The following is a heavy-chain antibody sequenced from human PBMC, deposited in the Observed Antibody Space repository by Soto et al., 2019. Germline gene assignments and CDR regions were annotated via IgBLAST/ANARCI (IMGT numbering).Heavy chain of an antibody. J-gene: IGHJ4*02. V-gene: IGHV3-49*04. Sequence: SLRLYFTASVFTFGDYAMSWVRQAPGKGLEWVGFIRSKAYGGTTEYAASVKGRFTISRDDSKSIAYLQMNSLKTEDTAVYYCTRGHGGISDYGDYALEVYWAQGPPGT. CDR2: IRSKAYGGTT. CDR3: TRGHGGISDYGDYALEVY. D-gene: IGHD4-17*01. CDR1: VFTFGDYA.